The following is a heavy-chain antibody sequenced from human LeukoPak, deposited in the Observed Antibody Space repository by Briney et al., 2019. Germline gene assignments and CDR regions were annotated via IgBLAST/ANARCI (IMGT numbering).Heavy chain of an antibody. CDR1: GYTFTGYY. J-gene: IGHJ6*03. CDR3: ARYKHYRIQLANYYYYYYMDV. Sequence: ASVKVSCKASGYTFTGYYMHWVRQAPGQGLEWMGWINPNSGGTNYAQKFQGRVTMTRDTSISTAYMELSRLRSDDTAVYYCARYKHYRIQLANYYYYYYMDVWGKGTTVTVSS. CDR2: INPNSGGT. V-gene: IGHV1-2*02. D-gene: IGHD5-18*01.